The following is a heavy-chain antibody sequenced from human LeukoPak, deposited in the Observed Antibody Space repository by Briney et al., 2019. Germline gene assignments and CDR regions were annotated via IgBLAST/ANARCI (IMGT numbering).Heavy chain of an antibody. D-gene: IGHD6-19*01. CDR3: VRDRAVAGTINWLDP. Sequence: SQTLSLTCAISGDSVSSNNATWNWIRQSPSRGLGWLGRTYYRSKWYNDYALSVKSRITVNPDTSKNQFSLHLNSVTPEDTAVYYCVRDRAVAGTINWLDPWGQGTLVTVSS. V-gene: IGHV6-1*01. J-gene: IGHJ5*02. CDR1: GDSVSSNNAT. CDR2: TYYRSKWYN.